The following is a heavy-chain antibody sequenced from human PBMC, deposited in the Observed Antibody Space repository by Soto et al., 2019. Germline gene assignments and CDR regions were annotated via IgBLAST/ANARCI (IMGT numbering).Heavy chain of an antibody. Sequence: ASVKVSCKASGYTFTSYYMHWVRQAPGQGLEWMGWISAYNGNTNYAQKLQGRVTMTTDTSTSTAYMDLRSLRSDDTAVYYCARGTMIWAFDIWGQGTMVTVSS. V-gene: IGHV1-18*04. D-gene: IGHD3-22*01. J-gene: IGHJ3*02. CDR2: ISAYNGNT. CDR1: GYTFTSYY. CDR3: ARGTMIWAFDI.